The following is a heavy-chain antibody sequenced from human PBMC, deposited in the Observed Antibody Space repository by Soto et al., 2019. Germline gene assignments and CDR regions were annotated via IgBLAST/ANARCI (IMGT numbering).Heavy chain of an antibody. V-gene: IGHV3-30*18. Sequence: QPGGSLRLSCAGSGFTFSSYGIHWVRQAPGKGLEWVALISYDGGNEKYTESVKDRFTISRDDSHNVAYLQMSSLRTEDTAMYYCAKDRYSGTYPTDFDYWGQGSLVTVS. CDR3: AKDRYSGTYPTDFDY. J-gene: IGHJ4*02. D-gene: IGHD1-26*01. CDR1: GFTFSSYG. CDR2: ISYDGGNE.